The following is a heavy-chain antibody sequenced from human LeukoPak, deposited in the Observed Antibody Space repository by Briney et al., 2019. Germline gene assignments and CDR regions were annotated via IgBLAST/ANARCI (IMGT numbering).Heavy chain of an antibody. CDR2: ISSSSSYI. Sequence: GGSLRLSCAASGFTFSSYSMNWVRQAPGKGLEWVSSISSSSSYIYYADSVKGRFTISRDNAKNSLYLQMNSLRAEDTAVYYCARDPWTQLWSFDHWGQGTLVTVSS. J-gene: IGHJ4*02. CDR3: ARDPWTQLWSFDH. CDR1: GFTFSSYS. D-gene: IGHD5-18*01. V-gene: IGHV3-21*01.